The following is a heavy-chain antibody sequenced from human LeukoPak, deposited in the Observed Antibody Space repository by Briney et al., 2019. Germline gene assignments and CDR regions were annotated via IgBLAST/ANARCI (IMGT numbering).Heavy chain of an antibody. V-gene: IGHV3-33*01. J-gene: IGHJ4*02. Sequence: QPGRSLRLSCAASGFTFSSYGMQWVRQAPGKGLEWVAVIWYDGSNKYYADSVKGRFTISRDNSKNTLYLQMNSLRAEDTAVYYCARESTAQPFDYWGQGTLVTVSS. D-gene: IGHD2-2*01. CDR2: IWYDGSNK. CDR1: GFTFSSYG. CDR3: ARESTAQPFDY.